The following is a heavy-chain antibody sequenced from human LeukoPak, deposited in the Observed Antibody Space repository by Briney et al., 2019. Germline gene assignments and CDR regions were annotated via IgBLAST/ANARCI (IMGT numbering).Heavy chain of an antibody. J-gene: IGHJ6*03. Sequence: GASVKVSCKASGYTFTGYYMHWVRQAPGQGLEWMGWINPNSGGTNYAQKFQGRVTMTRDTSISTAYMELSRLRSDDTAVYYCARDNVLYRYYYYMDVWGKGTTVTVSS. V-gene: IGHV1-2*02. CDR2: INPNSGGT. D-gene: IGHD5/OR15-5a*01. CDR3: ARDNVLYRYYYYMDV. CDR1: GYTFTGYY.